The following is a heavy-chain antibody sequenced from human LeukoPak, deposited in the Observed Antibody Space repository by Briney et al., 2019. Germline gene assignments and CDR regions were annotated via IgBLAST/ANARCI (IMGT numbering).Heavy chain of an antibody. Sequence: GGSLRLSCAASGFTFSSYWMSWVRQAPGKGLEWVANIKHDGSEKYYVDSVKGRFTISRDNAKNSLYLQMNSLRAEDTAVYYCARDRYYYGSGSSFFDYWGQGTLVTVSS. D-gene: IGHD3-10*01. CDR1: GFTFSSYW. J-gene: IGHJ4*02. V-gene: IGHV3-7*01. CDR2: IKHDGSEK. CDR3: ARDRYYYGSGSSFFDY.